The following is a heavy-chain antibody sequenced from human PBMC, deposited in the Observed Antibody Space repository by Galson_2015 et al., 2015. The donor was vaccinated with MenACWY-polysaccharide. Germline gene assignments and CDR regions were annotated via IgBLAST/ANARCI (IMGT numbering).Heavy chain of an antibody. CDR2: ISGSGIDI. J-gene: IGHJ4*02. Sequence: SLRLSCAASGFSMTSYAVNWVRQAPGKGLEWVGVISGSGIDIRYADSVKGRFTISRDTSKSTLYLQMDSVRAEDMAKYYCAKSSQWGAAAVGSFDHWGQGTLVTVSS. CDR1: GFSMTSYA. D-gene: IGHD6-13*01. V-gene: IGHV3-23*01. CDR3: AKSSQWGAAAVGSFDH.